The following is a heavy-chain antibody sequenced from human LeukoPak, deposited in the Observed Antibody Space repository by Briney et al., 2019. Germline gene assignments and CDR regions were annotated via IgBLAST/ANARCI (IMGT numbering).Heavy chain of an antibody. Sequence: GGSLRLSCAASGFSFSGSAMHWVRQTPGKGLEWVGRMRSKANNYATHYASSVYGRFTISRDDSANTRYLEMNSLKTEDTAMYYCTSQAGYSSSWETWGQGTLVTVSS. V-gene: IGHV3-73*01. CDR3: TSQAGYSSSWET. CDR1: GFSFSGSA. CDR2: MRSKANNYAT. D-gene: IGHD6-13*01. J-gene: IGHJ5*02.